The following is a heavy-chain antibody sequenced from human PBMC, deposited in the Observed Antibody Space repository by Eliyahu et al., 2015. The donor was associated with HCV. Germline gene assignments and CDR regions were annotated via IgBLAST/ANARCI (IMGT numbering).Heavy chain of an antibody. CDR1: GYTFIXYY. CDR2: XNPXSGVT. CDR3: AREYSSGWSAGFDI. V-gene: IGHV1-2*02. Sequence: QVQLVQSXSEVKXPGASVKVSCKASGYTFIXYYIDWVRQAPGQGLEWMGRXNPXSGVTDYAQNFQGRVTMTRDTSISIAYLELSSLSPDDTAVYYCAREYSSGWSAGFDIWGQGTTVTVSS. D-gene: IGHD6-19*01. J-gene: IGHJ3*02.